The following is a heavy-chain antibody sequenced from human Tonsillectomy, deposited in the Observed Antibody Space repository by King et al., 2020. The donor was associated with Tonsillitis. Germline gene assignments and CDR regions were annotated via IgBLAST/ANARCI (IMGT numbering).Heavy chain of an antibody. CDR3: ANYWGTVTTPWDY. CDR2: ISGDGDSK. D-gene: IGHD4-17*01. V-gene: IGHV3-23*04. Sequence: VQLVESGGGLVQPGGSLRLSCAASGFTFRSYAMTWVRQAPGKGLEWVSAISGDGDSKYYADSVKGRVTISRDNSKNTLYLQMNSLRAEDTAVYYCANYWGTVTTPWDYWGQGTLVTVSS. CDR1: GFTFRSYA. J-gene: IGHJ4*02.